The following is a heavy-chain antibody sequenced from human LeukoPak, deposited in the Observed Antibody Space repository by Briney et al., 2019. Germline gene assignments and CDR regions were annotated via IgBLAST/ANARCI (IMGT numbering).Heavy chain of an antibody. J-gene: IGHJ4*02. D-gene: IGHD3-16*02. CDR2: INHSGST. Sequence: SETLSLTCAVYGGSFSGYYWSWIRQPPGKGLGWIGEINHSGSTNYNPSLKSRVTISVDTSKNQFSLKLSSVTAADTAVHYCARGRGYDYVWGSYRSRYFDYWGQGTLVTVSS. CDR1: GGSFSGYY. V-gene: IGHV4-34*01. CDR3: ARGRGYDYVWGSYRSRYFDY.